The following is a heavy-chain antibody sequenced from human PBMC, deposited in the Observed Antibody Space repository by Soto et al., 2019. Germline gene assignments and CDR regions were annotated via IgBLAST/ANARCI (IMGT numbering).Heavy chain of an antibody. J-gene: IGHJ4*02. D-gene: IGHD3-9*01. Sequence: SETLSLTYTVSDGFIGNSSDYWVWIRQPPGKGLEWIGEIHDSGSTKYNPSLKSRVTISLDKSKNQFSLNVSSVTAADTAVYYCARLKTYDILNKSDYWGQGSLVTGSS. V-gene: IGHV4-39*07. CDR3: ARLKTYDILNKSDY. CDR2: IHDSGST. CDR1: DGFIGNSSDY.